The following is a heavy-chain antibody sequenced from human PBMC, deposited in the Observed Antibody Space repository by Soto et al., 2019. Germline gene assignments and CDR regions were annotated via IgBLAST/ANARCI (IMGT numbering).Heavy chain of an antibody. CDR2: IYTSGKA. Sequence: SETLSLTCAVSEGSFSTGDNSWSRIRQPPGKGLESIENIYTSGKAFKSSPRKGRVTRSADSTTNQFSLRLSSVTAADSTVYYCSRGNQYGTVPFDYWGQGLLVTVCS. D-gene: IGHD2-8*02. V-gene: IGHV4-30-2*01. J-gene: IGHJ4*02. CDR1: EGSFSTGDNS. CDR3: SRGNQYGTVPFDY.